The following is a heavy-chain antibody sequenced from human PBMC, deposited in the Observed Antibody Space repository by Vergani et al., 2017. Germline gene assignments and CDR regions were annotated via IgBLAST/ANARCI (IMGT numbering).Heavy chain of an antibody. CDR2: ISGSGGST. V-gene: IGHV3-23*01. CDR3: AKERRITMIVVVISAFDI. D-gene: IGHD3-22*01. CDR1: GFTFSSYA. Sequence: EVQLLESGGGLVQPGGSLRLSCAASGFTFSSYAMSWVRQAPGKGLEWVSAISGSGGSTYYADSVKGRFTISRDNSKNTLYLQMNSLRAEDTVVYYCAKERRITMIVVVISAFDIWGQGTMVTVSS. J-gene: IGHJ3*02.